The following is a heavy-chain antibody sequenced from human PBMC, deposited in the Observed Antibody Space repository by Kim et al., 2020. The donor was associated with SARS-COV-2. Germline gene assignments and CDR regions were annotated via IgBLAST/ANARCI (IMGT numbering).Heavy chain of an antibody. CDR2: IYYSGST. V-gene: IGHV4-31*03. J-gene: IGHJ4*02. CDR3: ARSDIVATKGLNFDY. Sequence: SETLSLTCTVSGGSISSGGYYWSWIRQHPGKGLEWIGYIYYSGSTYYNPSLKSRVTISVDTSKNQFSLKLSSVTAADTAVYYCARSDIVATKGLNFDYWGQGTLVTVSS. D-gene: IGHD5-12*01. CDR1: GGSISSGGYY.